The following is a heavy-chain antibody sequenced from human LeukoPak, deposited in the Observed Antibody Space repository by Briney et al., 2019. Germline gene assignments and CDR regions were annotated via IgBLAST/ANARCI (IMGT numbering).Heavy chain of an antibody. Sequence: GASVKVSCKASGYTFTSYDINWVRQATGQGLEWMGWMNPNSGNTGYAQKFQGRVTMTRNTSISTAYMELSSLRSEDTAVYYCARGQTPSWFGELYLYYFDYWGQGTLVTVSS. V-gene: IGHV1-8*02. J-gene: IGHJ4*02. CDR3: ARGQTPSWFGELYLYYFDY. CDR1: GYTFTSYD. CDR2: MNPNSGNT. D-gene: IGHD3-10*01.